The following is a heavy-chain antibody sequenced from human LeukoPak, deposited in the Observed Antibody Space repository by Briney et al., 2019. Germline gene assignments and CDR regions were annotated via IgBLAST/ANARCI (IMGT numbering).Heavy chain of an antibody. V-gene: IGHV3-7*03. CDR2: IKQDGSEK. D-gene: IGHD3-22*01. CDR1: GFTFSSYS. CDR3: ARVGSYYDSSGYPWYFDY. Sequence: GGSLRLSCAASGFTFSSYSMNWVRQAPGKGLEWVANIKQDGSEKYYVDSVKGRFTISRDNAKNSLYLQMNSLRAEDTAVYYCARVGSYYDSSGYPWYFDYWGQGTLVTVSS. J-gene: IGHJ4*02.